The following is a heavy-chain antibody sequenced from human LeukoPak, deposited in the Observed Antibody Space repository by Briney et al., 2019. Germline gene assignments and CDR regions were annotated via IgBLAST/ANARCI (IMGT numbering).Heavy chain of an antibody. CDR3: ARDIRDYVWGNYRYFGY. V-gene: IGHV1-2*02. Sequence: ASVKLSCKASGYTFTGYYMHWVRQAPGQGLEWMGWINPNSGGANYAQKFQGRVTMTRDTSISTAYMELSRLRSDDTAVYYCARDIRDYVWGNYRYFGYWGQGTLVTVSS. CDR1: GYTFTGYY. CDR2: INPNSGGA. J-gene: IGHJ4*02. D-gene: IGHD3-16*02.